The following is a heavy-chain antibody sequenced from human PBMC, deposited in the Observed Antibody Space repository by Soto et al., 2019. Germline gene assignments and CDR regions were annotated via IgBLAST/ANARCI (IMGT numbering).Heavy chain of an antibody. J-gene: IGHJ4*02. V-gene: IGHV4-34*01. CDR3: GRAEGAGFDW. Sequence: QVQLQQWGAGLLKPSETLSLTCAVYGGSFSGYYWSWIRQPPGKGLEWIGEINHSGSTNYNPSLKXXVXVXXDASKSQFSLTLSSVTAADTAVYYCGRAEGAGFDWWVQVPLVTVSS. CDR1: GGSFSGYY. D-gene: IGHD6-19*01. CDR2: INHSGST.